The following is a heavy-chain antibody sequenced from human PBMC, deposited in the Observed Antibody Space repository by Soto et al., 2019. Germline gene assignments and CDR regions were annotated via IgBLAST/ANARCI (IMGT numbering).Heavy chain of an antibody. CDR2: ISYDGSNK. J-gene: IGHJ4*02. Sequence: PGGSLRLSCAVSAFTFSRYWMTWVRQAPGKGLEWVAVISYDGSNKYYADSVKGRFSISRDNSRKTLYLQMNSLRPEDTAVYYCVKDRSDTWSFDYWGQGTLVTVSS. V-gene: IGHV3-30*18. CDR3: VKDRSDTWSFDY. CDR1: AFTFSRYW. D-gene: IGHD2-8*02.